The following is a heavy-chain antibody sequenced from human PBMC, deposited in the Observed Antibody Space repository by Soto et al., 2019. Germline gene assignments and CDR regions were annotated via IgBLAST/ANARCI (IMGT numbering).Heavy chain of an antibody. V-gene: IGHV1-8*01. D-gene: IGHD1-20*01. CDR3: AREGADNWNPAAPFQH. CDR2: MNPNSGNT. Sequence: QVQLVQSGAEVKKPGASVKVSCKASGYTFTSYDINWVRQATGQGLEWMGWMNPNSGNTGYAQKFQGRVTMTRNTSISTAYMELSSLRSEDTAVYYCAREGADNWNPAAPFQHWGQGTLVTVSS. J-gene: IGHJ1*01. CDR1: GYTFTSYD.